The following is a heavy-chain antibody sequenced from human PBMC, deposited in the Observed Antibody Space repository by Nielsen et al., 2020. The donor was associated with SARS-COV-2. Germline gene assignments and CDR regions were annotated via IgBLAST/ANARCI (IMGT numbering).Heavy chain of an antibody. CDR2: FDPGDAET. CDR3: ATSLVAAIFGVLDY. Sequence: ASVKVSCKASGASFGSYGISWVRQAPGKGLEWMGGFDPGDAETVYAQKFQGRITMTEDTSADTAYMDLSSLRTEDTAVYYCATSLVAAIFGVLDYWGPGDPGHRLF. CDR1: GASFGSYG. D-gene: IGHD3-3*01. J-gene: IGHJ4*02. V-gene: IGHV1-24*01.